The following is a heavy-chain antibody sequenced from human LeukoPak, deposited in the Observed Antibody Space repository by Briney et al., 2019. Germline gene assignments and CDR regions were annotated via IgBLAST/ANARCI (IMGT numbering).Heavy chain of an antibody. Sequence: PGRSLRLSCAASGFTFSGYGMHWVRQAPGKGLEWVAVISYDGSNKYYADSVKGRFTISRDNSKNTLYLQMNSLRAEDTAVYYCAKHGPVDWGPVLDYWGQGTLVTVSS. V-gene: IGHV3-30*18. CDR2: ISYDGSNK. J-gene: IGHJ4*02. D-gene: IGHD3/OR15-3a*01. CDR1: GFTFSGYG. CDR3: AKHGPVDWGPVLDY.